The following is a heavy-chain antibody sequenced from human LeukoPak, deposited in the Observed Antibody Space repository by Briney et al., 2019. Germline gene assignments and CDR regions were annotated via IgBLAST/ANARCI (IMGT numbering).Heavy chain of an antibody. D-gene: IGHD6-19*01. V-gene: IGHV3-48*03. CDR1: GFTFDDYG. Sequence: GGSLRLSCAASGFTFDDYGMNWVRQAPGKGLEWVSYISSSGSTIYYADSVKGRFTISRDNAKNSLYLQMNSLRAEDTAVYYCARGAVAGSFDYWGQGTLVTVSS. CDR2: ISSSGSTI. J-gene: IGHJ4*02. CDR3: ARGAVAGSFDY.